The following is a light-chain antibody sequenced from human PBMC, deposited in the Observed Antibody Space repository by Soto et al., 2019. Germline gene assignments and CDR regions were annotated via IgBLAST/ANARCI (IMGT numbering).Light chain of an antibody. Sequence: EIVLTQSPDTLSLAPGERATLSCRASQVVSSNYLAWYQQRPGQAPRLLIYDASRRDIGVPDRFSGSGSGTDFTLAISRLEPADFAVYYCHQYGTSPQTFGQGTKVDIK. J-gene: IGKJ1*01. CDR1: QVVSSNY. V-gene: IGKV3-20*01. CDR3: HQYGTSPQT. CDR2: DAS.